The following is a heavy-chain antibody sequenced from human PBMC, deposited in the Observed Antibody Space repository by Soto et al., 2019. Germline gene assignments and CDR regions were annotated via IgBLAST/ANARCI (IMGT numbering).Heavy chain of an antibody. D-gene: IGHD3-3*01. CDR1: GFSLTTSGVG. CDR2: IYWDDDM. V-gene: IGHV2-5*02. J-gene: IGHJ4*02. CDR3: AHRVLRTVFGLVTTTAIYFDF. Sequence: QITLNESGPTVVRPTETLTLTCRFSGFSLTTSGVGVGWISQSPGKAPEWLEPIYWDDDMRYSASLKSRLTITKDLSKNQVLLTLSDLDPTDTATYYCAHRVLRTVFGLVTTTAIYFDFWGQGTPVAVSS.